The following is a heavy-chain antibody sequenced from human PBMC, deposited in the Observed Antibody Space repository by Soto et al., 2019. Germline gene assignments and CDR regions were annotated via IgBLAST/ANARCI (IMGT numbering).Heavy chain of an antibody. D-gene: IGHD2-15*01. CDR3: ARGRDCSGGSCYSGSLGWFDP. CDR1: GGTFSSYA. J-gene: IGHJ5*02. Sequence: QVQLVQSGAEVKKPGSSVKVSCKASGGTFSSYAISWVRQAPGQGLEWMGGIIPIFGTANYAQKFKGRVTITADKSTSTAYMELSSLRSEDTAVYYCARGRDCSGGSCYSGSLGWFDPWGQGTLVTVSS. V-gene: IGHV1-69*06. CDR2: IIPIFGTA.